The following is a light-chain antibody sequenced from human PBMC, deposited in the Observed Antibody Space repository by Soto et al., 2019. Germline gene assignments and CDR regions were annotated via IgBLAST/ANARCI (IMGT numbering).Light chain of an antibody. J-gene: IGKJ1*01. CDR1: QSVSSN. Sequence: EIVMTHSPATLSVSLGERATLSCRASQSVSSNLAWYQQKPGQAPRLLIYGASTRATGIPARYSGSGSGTEFTLTISGLQSEDSALYYCHQYNNWPPTFGQGTKVDIK. CDR3: HQYNNWPPT. V-gene: IGKV3-15*01. CDR2: GAS.